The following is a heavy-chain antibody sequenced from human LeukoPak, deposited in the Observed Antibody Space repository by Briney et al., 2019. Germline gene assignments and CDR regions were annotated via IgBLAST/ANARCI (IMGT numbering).Heavy chain of an antibody. D-gene: IGHD3-16*02. CDR3: ARAPALRLGELSFGWFDP. CDR2: INPNSGGT. Sequence: ASVKVSCKASGYTFTGYYMHWVRQAPGQGLEWMGWINPNSGGTNYAQKFQGRVTMTRDTSISTAYMELSSLRSEDTAVYYCARAPALRLGELSFGWFDPWGQGTLVTVSS. CDR1: GYTFTGYY. J-gene: IGHJ5*02. V-gene: IGHV1-2*02.